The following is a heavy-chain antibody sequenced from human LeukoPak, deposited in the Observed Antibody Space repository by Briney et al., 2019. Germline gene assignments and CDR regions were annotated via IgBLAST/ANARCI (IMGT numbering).Heavy chain of an antibody. J-gene: IGHJ5*02. V-gene: IGHV1-2*02. CDR3: ARVEVVPAAIGGGWFDP. D-gene: IGHD2-2*02. CDR1: GYTFTGYY. CDR2: INPNSGGT. Sequence: ASVKVSCKASGYTFTGYYMHWVRQAPGQGLEWMGWINPNSGGTNYAQKFQGRVTMTRDTSISTANMELSRLRSDDTAVYYCARVEVVPAAIGGGWFDPWGQGTLVTVSS.